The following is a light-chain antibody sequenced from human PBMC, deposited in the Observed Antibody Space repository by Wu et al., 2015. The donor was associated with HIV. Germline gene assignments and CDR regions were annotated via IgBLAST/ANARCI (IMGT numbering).Light chain of an antibody. CDR3: QQHGSSPYS. CDR1: QSVSSSY. V-gene: IGKV3-20*01. J-gene: IGKJ2*03. CDR2: GAS. Sequence: EVVLTQSPDTLSLSPGERATLSCRASQSVSSSYLGWYQQKPGQAPRLLIYGASSRATGIPDRFSGSGSGTDFTLTISRLEPEDFAVYYCQQHGSSPYSFGQGTKLEIK.